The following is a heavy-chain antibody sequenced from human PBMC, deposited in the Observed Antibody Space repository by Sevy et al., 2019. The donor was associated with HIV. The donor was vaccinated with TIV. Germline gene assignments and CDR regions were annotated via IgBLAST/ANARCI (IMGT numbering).Heavy chain of an antibody. J-gene: IGHJ3*02. Sequence: GESLKISCKGSGYSFTSYWIGWVRQMPGKGLEWMGIIYPGDSDTRYSPSFQGQVTISADKCISTAYLQWSSLKASDTAMYYCARQVGSHISGGAFDIWGQGTMVTVS. V-gene: IGHV5-51*01. CDR2: IYPGDSDT. CDR1: GYSFTSYW. CDR3: ARQVGSHISGGAFDI. D-gene: IGHD3-16*01.